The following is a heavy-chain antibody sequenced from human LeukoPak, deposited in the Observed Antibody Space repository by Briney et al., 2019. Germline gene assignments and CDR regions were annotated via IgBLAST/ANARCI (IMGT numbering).Heavy chain of an antibody. D-gene: IGHD3-9*01. CDR2: IIPILGIA. CDR1: GGTFSSYA. J-gene: IGHJ6*02. V-gene: IGHV1-69*04. Sequence: SVKVSFKASGGTFSSYAIIWVRQAPGQGLEWMGRIIPILGIANYAQKFQGRVTITADKSTSTAYMELSSLRSEDTAVYYCARSLYFEGYGMDVWGQGTTVTVSS. CDR3: ARSLYFEGYGMDV.